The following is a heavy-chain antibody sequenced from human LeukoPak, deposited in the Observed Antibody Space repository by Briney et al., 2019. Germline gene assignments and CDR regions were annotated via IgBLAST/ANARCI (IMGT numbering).Heavy chain of an antibody. V-gene: IGHV4-30-4*08. CDR2: IYYSGST. CDR3: ARDRGVWGSLSWFDP. CDR1: GGSISSGDYY. D-gene: IGHD3-16*01. J-gene: IGHJ5*02. Sequence: PSETLSLTCTVSGGSISSGDYYWSWIRQPPGKGLEWIGYIYYSGSTYYNPSLKSRVTISVDTSKNQFSLKLSSVTAADTAVYYCARDRGVWGSLSWFDPWGQGTLVTVSS.